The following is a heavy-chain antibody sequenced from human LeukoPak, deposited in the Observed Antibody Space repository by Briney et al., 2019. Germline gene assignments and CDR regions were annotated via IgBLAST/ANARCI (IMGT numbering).Heavy chain of an antibody. D-gene: IGHD6-6*01. CDR3: AKDLSIAARRVLYYFDY. J-gene: IGHJ4*02. CDR2: IRYDGSNK. V-gene: IGHV3-30*02. Sequence: HPGGSLRLSCAASGFTFSSYGMHWVRQAPGKGLEWVAFIRYDGSNKYYADSVKGRFTISRDNSKNTLYLQMNSLKAEDTAVYYCAKDLSIAARRVLYYFDYWGQGTLVTVSS. CDR1: GFTFSSYG.